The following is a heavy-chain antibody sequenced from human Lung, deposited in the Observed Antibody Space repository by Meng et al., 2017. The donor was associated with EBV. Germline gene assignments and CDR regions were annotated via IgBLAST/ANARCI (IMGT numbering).Heavy chain of an antibody. V-gene: IGHV4-4*02. D-gene: IGHD4-17*01. CDR1: GGSISRSDW. CDR3: ARGGMTTVTTYYFDY. CDR2: TSHSGST. Sequence: QVQREGSGPGLVKPSGTLSLTCAVSGGSISRSDWWSWVRQPPGKGLEWIGETSHSGSTNYSPSLKSRVTISLDKSKNQLSLKLSSVTAADTAVYYCARGGMTTVTTYYFDYWGQGTLVTVSS. J-gene: IGHJ4*02.